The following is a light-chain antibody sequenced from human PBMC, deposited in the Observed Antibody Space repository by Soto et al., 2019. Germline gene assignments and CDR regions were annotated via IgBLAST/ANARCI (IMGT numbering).Light chain of an antibody. J-gene: IGKJ1*01. CDR2: AAS. CDR3: QQSYSTPRA. V-gene: IGKV1-39*01. CDR1: QSISNY. Sequence: DIQMTQSPSSLSASVGDRVTITCRASQSISNYLNWYQQKPGKAPKLLIYAASSLQSGVPSRFSGSGSETDFTLTISSLQPEDFATYYCQQSYSTPRAFGQGNKVEIK.